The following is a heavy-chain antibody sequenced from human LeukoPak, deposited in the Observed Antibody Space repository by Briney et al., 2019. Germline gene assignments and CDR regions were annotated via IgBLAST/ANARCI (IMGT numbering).Heavy chain of an antibody. Sequence: ASVKVSCKASGYTFTSYGISWVRQAPGQGLEWMGWISAYNGNTNYAQKLQGRVTMTTDTSTSTAYMELRSLRSDDTAVYYCARAHHNSASNYDFWSGYYTGIFERDKAPYELDYWGQGTLVTVSS. V-gene: IGHV1-18*01. D-gene: IGHD3-3*01. CDR2: ISAYNGNT. CDR1: GYTFTSYG. CDR3: ARAHHNSASNYDFWSGYYTGIFERDKAPYELDY. J-gene: IGHJ4*02.